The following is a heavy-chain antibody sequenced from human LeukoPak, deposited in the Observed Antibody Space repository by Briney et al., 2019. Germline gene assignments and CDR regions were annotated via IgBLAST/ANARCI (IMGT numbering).Heavy chain of an antibody. CDR3: ARDGGRGYDALDY. CDR2: ISPDRSTI. V-gene: IGHV3-48*02. J-gene: IGHJ4*02. CDR1: GFTFSSCA. D-gene: IGHD5-12*01. Sequence: GGSLRLSCAASGFTFSSCAMSWIRQAPGKGLEWVSYISPDRSTIYYANSVKGRFTISRDNAKNSLYLQMNSLRDEDTAVYYCARDGGRGYDALDYWGRGTRVTVSS.